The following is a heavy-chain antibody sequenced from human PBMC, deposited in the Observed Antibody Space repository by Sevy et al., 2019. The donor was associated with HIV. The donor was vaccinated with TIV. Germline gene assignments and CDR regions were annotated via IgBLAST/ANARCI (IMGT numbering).Heavy chain of an antibody. CDR1: GFRFSGYY. CDR3: AGDATYYDFWAGYYTGWFDP. D-gene: IGHD3-3*01. Sequence: GGSLRLSCVGSGFRFSGYYMNWIRQAPGKGLEWVSYISGTGNTKYYTDSVKGRFTISRDNAKNSLYLEMNSLRVDDTAVYYCAGDATYYDFWAGYYTGWFDPWGQGTLVTVSS. CDR2: ISGTGNTK. J-gene: IGHJ5*02. V-gene: IGHV3-11*01.